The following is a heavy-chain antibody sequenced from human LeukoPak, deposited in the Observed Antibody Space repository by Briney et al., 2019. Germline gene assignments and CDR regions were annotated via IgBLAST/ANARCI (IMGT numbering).Heavy chain of an antibody. CDR2: INPNSGGT. CDR1: GYTFTGYY. D-gene: IGHD5-18*01. V-gene: IGHV1-2*04. CDR3: ARGFGTTDTAMVDAFDI. J-gene: IGHJ3*02. Sequence: ASVKVSCKASGYTFTGYYMHWVRQAPGQGLEWMGWINPNSGGTNYAQKFQGWVTMTRDTSISTAYMELSRRRSDDTAVYYCARGFGTTDTAMVDAFDIWGQGTMVTVSS.